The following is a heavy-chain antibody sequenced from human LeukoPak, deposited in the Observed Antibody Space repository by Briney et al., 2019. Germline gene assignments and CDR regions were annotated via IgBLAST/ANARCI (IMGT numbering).Heavy chain of an antibody. CDR2: ISWNSGSI. D-gene: IGHD3-22*01. Sequence: GRSLRLSCAASGFTFDDYAMHWVRQAPGKGLEWVSGISWNSGSIGYADSVKGRFTISRDNAKNSLYPQMNSLRAEDTALYYCAKGYYYDSSGYYFDYWGQGTLVTVSS. CDR1: GFTFDDYA. V-gene: IGHV3-9*01. J-gene: IGHJ4*02. CDR3: AKGYYYDSSGYYFDY.